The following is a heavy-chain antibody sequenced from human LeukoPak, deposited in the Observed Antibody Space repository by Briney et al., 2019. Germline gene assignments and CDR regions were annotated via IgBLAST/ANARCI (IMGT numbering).Heavy chain of an antibody. J-gene: IGHJ4*02. Sequence: GASLKVACKASGYTFTGYYMHWVRQAPGQGLWWIAWINPNSDDTNYAQRFQGRVTMTRYTSISTAYMELSRLRSDDTAVYYCARDPTSSDSSDYWGQGTLVTVSS. CDR3: ARDPTSSDSSDY. CDR2: INPNSDDT. V-gene: IGHV1-2*02. D-gene: IGHD3-22*01. CDR1: GYTFTGYY.